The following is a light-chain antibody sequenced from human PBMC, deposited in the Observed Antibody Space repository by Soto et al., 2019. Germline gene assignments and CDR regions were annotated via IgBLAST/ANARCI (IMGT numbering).Light chain of an antibody. Sequence: QSVLTQPPSASGSPGQSVTISCTGTSSDIGAYIYVSWYQQHPGKAPKLMISEVSRRPSGVPERFSGSKSGNTASLTVSGLQADDEAHYYCISYAGSNNFVFGTGTKLTVL. CDR3: ISYAGSNNFV. CDR2: EVS. CDR1: SSDIGAYIY. V-gene: IGLV2-8*01. J-gene: IGLJ1*01.